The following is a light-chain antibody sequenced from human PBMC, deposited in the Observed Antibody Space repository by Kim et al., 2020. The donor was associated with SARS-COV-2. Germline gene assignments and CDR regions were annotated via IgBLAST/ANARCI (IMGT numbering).Light chain of an antibody. V-gene: IGLV4-69*01. CDR3: QTWDTGTVL. CDR2: FNSDGSH. CDR1: SGHISYA. J-gene: IGLJ2*01. Sequence: QLVLTQSPSASASLGASVKLTCTLSSGHISYAIAWHQQQPEMGPRFVMKFNSDGSHTKGDGIPDRFSGSSYGAERYLTISGLQSEDEADYYCQTWDTGTVLFGGGTQLTVL.